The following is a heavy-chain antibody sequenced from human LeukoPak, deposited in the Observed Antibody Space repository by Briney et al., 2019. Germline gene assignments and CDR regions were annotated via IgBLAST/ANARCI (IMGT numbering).Heavy chain of an antibody. Sequence: PGGSLRLSCAASGFTFSDYYMSWVRQAPGKGLVWVSRINSDGSSTSYADSVKGRFTISRDNAKNTLYLQMNSLRAEDTAVYYCARVSNDFYYFDYWGQGTLVTVSS. CDR1: GFTFSDYY. V-gene: IGHV3-74*01. CDR3: ARVSNDFYYFDY. J-gene: IGHJ4*02. CDR2: INSDGSST. D-gene: IGHD3/OR15-3a*01.